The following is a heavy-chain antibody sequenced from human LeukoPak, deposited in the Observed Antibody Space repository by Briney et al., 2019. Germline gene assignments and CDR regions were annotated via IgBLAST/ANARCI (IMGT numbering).Heavy chain of an antibody. CDR3: ARHPSGSYHYYYYYMDV. Sequence: SETLSLTCTVSGGSISSSSYYWGWIRQPPGKGLEWIGSIYYSGSTNYNPSLKSRVTISVDTSKNQFSLKLSSVTAADTAVYYCARHPSGSYHYYYYYMDVWGKGTTVTVSS. CDR2: IYYSGST. V-gene: IGHV4-39*01. J-gene: IGHJ6*03. D-gene: IGHD1-26*01. CDR1: GGSISSSSYY.